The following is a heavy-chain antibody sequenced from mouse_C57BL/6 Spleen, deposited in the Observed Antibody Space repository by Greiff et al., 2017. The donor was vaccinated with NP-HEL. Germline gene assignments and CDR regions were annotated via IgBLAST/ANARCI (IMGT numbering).Heavy chain of an antibody. Sequence: QVQLQQSGAELVRPGTSVKVSCKASGYAFTNYLIEWVKQRPGQGLEWIGVINPGSGGTNYNEKFKGKATLTADKSSSTACMQLSSLTSEDSAVYFCARSNDGYSFAYWGQGTLVTVSA. CDR2: INPGSGGT. V-gene: IGHV1-54*01. J-gene: IGHJ3*01. D-gene: IGHD2-3*01. CDR1: GYAFTNYL. CDR3: ARSNDGYSFAY.